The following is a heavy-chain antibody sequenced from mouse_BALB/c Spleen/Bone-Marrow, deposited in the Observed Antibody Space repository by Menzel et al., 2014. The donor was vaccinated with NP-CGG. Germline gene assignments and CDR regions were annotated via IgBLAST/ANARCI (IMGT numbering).Heavy chain of an antibody. CDR2: ISYDGSN. Sequence: ESGPGLVKPSQFLSLTCSVTGYSITSGYYWNWIRQFPGNKLEWMGYISYDGSNNYNPSLKNRISITRDTSKNQFFLKLNSVTTEDTATYYCARDWDGYYLDYWGQGTTLTVSS. D-gene: IGHD2-3*01. CDR1: GYSITSGYY. CDR3: ARDWDGYYLDY. J-gene: IGHJ2*01. V-gene: IGHV3-6*02.